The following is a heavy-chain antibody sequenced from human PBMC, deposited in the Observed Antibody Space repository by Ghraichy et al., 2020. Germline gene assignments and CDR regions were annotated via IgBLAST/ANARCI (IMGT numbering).Heavy chain of an antibody. V-gene: IGHV3-48*02. CDR1: GFTISSYT. CDR3: ARGSTVVRFFYYDGMDV. Sequence: GGSLRLSCVGSGFTISSYTMNWVRQSPGEGLEWVSYITSSGRTIFYADSVKGRFTISRDNAQNSLYLQMNSLRDEDTAVYYCARGSTVVRFFYYDGMDVWGQGTTVTGSS. J-gene: IGHJ6*02. CDR2: ITSSGRTI. D-gene: IGHD4-23*01.